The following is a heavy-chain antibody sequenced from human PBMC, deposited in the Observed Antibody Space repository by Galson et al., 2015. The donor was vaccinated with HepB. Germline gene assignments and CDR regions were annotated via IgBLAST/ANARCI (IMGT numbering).Heavy chain of an antibody. CDR1: GFTFSSYG. CDR2: ISYDGSNK. V-gene: IGHV3-30*18. J-gene: IGHJ4*02. CDR3: SKDAYYYDSSGYYFDY. D-gene: IGHD3-22*01. Sequence: SLRLSCAASGFTFSSYGMHWVRQAPGKGLEWVAVISYDGSNKYYADSVKGRFTISRDNSKNTLYLQINILRAEDTAVYYCSKDAYYYDSSGYYFDYWGQGTLVTVSS.